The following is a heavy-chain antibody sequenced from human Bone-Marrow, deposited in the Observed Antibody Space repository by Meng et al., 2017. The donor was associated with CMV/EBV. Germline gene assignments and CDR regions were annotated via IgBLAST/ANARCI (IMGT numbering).Heavy chain of an antibody. CDR2: ISGASTYI. Sequence: GESLKISCAASGFVFSNSNMNWVRQAPGKGLEWVSSISGASTYIYYAASVEGRFTISRDNAKHSVYLQMNSLRAEDTAVYYCAKGDTSSPLQHWGQGTLVTVSS. CDR3: AKGDTSSPLQH. J-gene: IGHJ4*02. D-gene: IGHD1-26*01. V-gene: IGHV3-21*01. CDR1: GFVFSNSN.